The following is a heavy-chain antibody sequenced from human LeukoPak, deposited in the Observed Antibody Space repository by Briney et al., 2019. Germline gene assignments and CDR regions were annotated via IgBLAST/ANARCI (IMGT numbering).Heavy chain of an antibody. D-gene: IGHD4-17*01. CDR2: INPSGGST. V-gene: IGHV1-46*01. CDR1: GYTFTDYH. Sequence: ASVKVSCKASGYTFTDYHMHWVRQAPGQGLEWIGIINPSGGSTSYAQKFQGRVTMTRDTSTRTVHMELSSLRSEDTAVFYCARQPTVTTRQLNDYWGQGTLVTVSS. J-gene: IGHJ4*02. CDR3: ARQPTVTTRQLNDY.